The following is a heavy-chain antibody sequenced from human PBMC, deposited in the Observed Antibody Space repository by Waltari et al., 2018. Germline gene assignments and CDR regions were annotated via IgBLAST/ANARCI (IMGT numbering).Heavy chain of an antibody. V-gene: IGHV4-59*01. J-gene: IGHJ6*02. CDR1: GGSISSYY. D-gene: IGHD3-22*01. CDR3: ARYYYDSSGYYGFDYYGMDV. CDR2: IYYSGST. Sequence: QAQLQESGPGLVKPSETLSLTCTVSGGSISSYYWSWIRQPPGKGLEWIGYIYYSGSTNYNPSLKSRVTISVDTSKNQFSLKLSSVTAADTAVYYCARYYYDSSGYYGFDYYGMDVWGQGTTVTVSS.